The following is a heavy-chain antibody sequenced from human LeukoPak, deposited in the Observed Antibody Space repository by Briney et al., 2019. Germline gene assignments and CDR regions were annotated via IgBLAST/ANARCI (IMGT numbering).Heavy chain of an antibody. J-gene: IGHJ6*02. CDR1: GFTFSSYS. CDR2: ISSSSSYI. V-gene: IGHV3-21*01. Sequence: SGGSLRLSCAASGFTFSSYSMNWVRQAPGKGLEWVSSISSSSSYIYYADSVKGRFTISRDNAKNSLYLQMNSLRAEDTAVYYCAREEKRDYYGMDVWGQGTTVTVSS. CDR3: AREEKRDYYGMDV.